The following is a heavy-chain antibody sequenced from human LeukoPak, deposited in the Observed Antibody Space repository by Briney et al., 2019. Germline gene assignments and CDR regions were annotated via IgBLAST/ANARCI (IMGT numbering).Heavy chain of an antibody. V-gene: IGHV3-43D*03. CDR3: AKDASMYYYYYYMDV. J-gene: IGHJ6*03. D-gene: IGHD2/OR15-2a*01. CDR2: ISWDGGST. CDR1: GFTFDDYA. Sequence: PGGSLRLSCAASGFTFDDYAMHRVRQAAGKGLEWVSLISWDGGSTYYADSVKGRFTISRDNSKNSLSLQMNSLRAEDTALYYCAKDASMYYYYYYMDVWGKGTTVTVSS.